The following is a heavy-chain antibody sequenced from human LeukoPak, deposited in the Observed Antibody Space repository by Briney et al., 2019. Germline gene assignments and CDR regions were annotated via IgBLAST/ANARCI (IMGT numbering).Heavy chain of an antibody. V-gene: IGHV1-18*04. Sequence: ASVKVSCKASGYTFTSYGISWVRQAPGQGLEWMGWISAYNGNTNYAQKLQGRVTMTTDTSTSTAHMELRSLRSDDTAVYYCARSFADYGDSYWYFDLWGRGTLVTVSS. CDR1: GYTFTSYG. CDR2: ISAYNGNT. J-gene: IGHJ2*01. D-gene: IGHD4-17*01. CDR3: ARSFADYGDSYWYFDL.